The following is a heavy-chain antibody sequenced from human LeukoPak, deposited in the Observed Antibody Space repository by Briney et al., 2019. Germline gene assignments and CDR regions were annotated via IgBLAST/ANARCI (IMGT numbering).Heavy chain of an antibody. CDR1: GFTFGSYA. CDR3: ARDPYSGTYGDTYYYYMDV. Sequence: PGGSLRLSCAASGFTFGSYAMSWVRQAPGKGLEWVSDINGSGGSTYYTDSVKGRFTISRDNSKNTLYLQMNSLRAEDTAVYYCARDPYSGTYGDTYYYYMDVWGKGTTVTISS. V-gene: IGHV3-23*01. D-gene: IGHD1-26*01. CDR2: INGSGGST. J-gene: IGHJ6*03.